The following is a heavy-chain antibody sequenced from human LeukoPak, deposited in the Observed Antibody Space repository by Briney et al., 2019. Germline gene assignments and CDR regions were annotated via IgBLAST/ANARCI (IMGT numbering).Heavy chain of an antibody. V-gene: IGHV5-51*01. CDR1: GYSFTSYW. CDR2: IYPGDSDT. J-gene: IGHJ4*02. CDR3: ARQDNSGYSGYDHFDY. D-gene: IGHD5-12*01. Sequence: GESLKISCKGSGYSFTSYWIGWVRQMPGKGLEWMGIIYPGDSDTRYSPSFQGQVTISADKSISTAYLQWSSLKASDTAIYYCARQDNSGYSGYDHFDYWGQGTLVTVSS.